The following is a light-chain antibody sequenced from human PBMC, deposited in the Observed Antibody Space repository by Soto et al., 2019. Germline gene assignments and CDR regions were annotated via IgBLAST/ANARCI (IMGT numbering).Light chain of an antibody. CDR3: GTWDGSRSAVV. Sequence: QSVLTQPPSVSAAPGQKVTISCSGSSSNIGNEYVSWYQQLPGTAPKLLIYDNNQRPSGIPDRFSGSKSGTSATLGITGLQTGDEADYYCGTWDGSRSAVVFGGGTKLTVL. CDR1: SSNIGNEY. CDR2: DNN. V-gene: IGLV1-51*01. J-gene: IGLJ2*01.